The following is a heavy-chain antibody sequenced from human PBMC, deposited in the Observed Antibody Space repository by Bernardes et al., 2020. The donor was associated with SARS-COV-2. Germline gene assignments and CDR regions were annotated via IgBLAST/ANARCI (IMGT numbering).Heavy chain of an antibody. CDR3: AKDLYTKNMGYYYNGMDV. CDR2: IKQDGSGK. J-gene: IGHJ6*02. V-gene: IGHV3-7*01. CDR1: GFTFSNYW. D-gene: IGHD2-8*01. Sequence: GGSLRLPCIASGFTFSNYWMSWVRQAPGKGVEWVGNIKQDGSGKYYVDSVKGRFTISRDNAKNSVYLQMSSLRAEDTAVYYCAKDLYTKNMGYYYNGMDVWGQGTTVTVSS.